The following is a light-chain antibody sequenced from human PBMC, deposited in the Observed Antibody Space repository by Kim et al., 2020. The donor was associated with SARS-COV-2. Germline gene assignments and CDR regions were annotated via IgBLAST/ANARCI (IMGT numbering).Light chain of an antibody. Sequence: GQKVTISCSGSSSNIGNNYVSWYQQFPGTAPKLLIYDNNNRPSGIPDRFSGSKSGSSATLVINGLQTGDEANYYCETWDTSLSVVLFGGGTKLTVL. J-gene: IGLJ2*01. CDR1: SSNIGNNY. V-gene: IGLV1-51*01. CDR2: DNN. CDR3: ETWDTSLSVVL.